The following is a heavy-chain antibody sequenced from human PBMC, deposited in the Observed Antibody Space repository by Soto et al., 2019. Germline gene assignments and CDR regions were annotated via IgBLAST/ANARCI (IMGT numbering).Heavy chain of an antibody. J-gene: IGHJ4*02. CDR1: GFTFSSYG. D-gene: IGHD3-9*01. CDR3: ARDVGLDSDDFFAY. CDR2: IWYDGSNK. Sequence: GGSLRLSCAASGFTFSSYGMHWVRQAPGKGLEWVAVIWYDGSNKYYADSVKGRFTISRDNSKNTLYLQMNSLRAEDTAVYYCARDVGLDSDDFFAYWGQGTQVTVSS. V-gene: IGHV3-33*01.